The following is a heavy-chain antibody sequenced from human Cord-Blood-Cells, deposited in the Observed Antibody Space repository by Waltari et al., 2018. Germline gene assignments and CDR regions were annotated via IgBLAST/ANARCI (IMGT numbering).Heavy chain of an antibody. V-gene: IGHV4-34*01. CDR3: ARDYDSSGYYYDY. CDR2: IHHSGST. D-gene: IGHD3-22*01. Sequence: QVQLQPWGAGLLKPSETLSLTCAVYGGSLSGYYWSWIRQPPGKGREWIGEIHHSGSTNYNPSLKSRVTISVDTSKNQFSLKLSSVTAADTAVYYCARDYDSSGYYYDYWGQGTLVTVSS. CDR1: GGSLSGYY. J-gene: IGHJ4*02.